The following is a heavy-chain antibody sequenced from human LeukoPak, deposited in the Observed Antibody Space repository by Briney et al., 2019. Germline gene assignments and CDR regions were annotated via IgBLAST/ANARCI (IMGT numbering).Heavy chain of an antibody. CDR1: GGSISRSSYY. D-gene: IGHD3-10*01. V-gene: IGHV4-39*01. CDR2: IYYSGST. CDR3: ARLTSGHFDY. Sequence: SETLFLTCTVSGGSISRSSYYWGWIRQPPGKGLEWIATIYYSGSTYYNPSLKSRVTISADTSKNQFSLKLSSVTAADTAVYYCARLTSGHFDYWGQGTLVTVSS. J-gene: IGHJ4*02.